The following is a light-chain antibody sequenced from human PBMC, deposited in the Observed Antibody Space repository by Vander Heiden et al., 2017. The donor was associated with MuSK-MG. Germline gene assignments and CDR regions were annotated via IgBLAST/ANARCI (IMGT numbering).Light chain of an antibody. CDR2: DGS. J-gene: IGKJ4*01. Sequence: DIQMTQSPSFLSASIGDRVTITCQASQVVANYLSWYQQKPGKAPKLLIYDGSILEAGVPSRFSGVGSGTDFSFTINTLQPEDIATYYCQQYDNIPRTFGGGTKVEIK. V-gene: IGKV1-33*01. CDR1: QVVANY. CDR3: QQYDNIPRT.